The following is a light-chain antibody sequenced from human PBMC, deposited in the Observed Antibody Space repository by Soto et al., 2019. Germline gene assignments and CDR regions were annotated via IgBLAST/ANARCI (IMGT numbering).Light chain of an antibody. CDR2: DVT. CDR3: NSYSSLSTYV. Sequence: QSVLTQPASVSGSPGQSITISCTGTSSDVGGFNYVSWYQQHPGKAPKLMIYDVTNRPSGVSYRFSGSKSGNTASLTISRLQADDYADYYCNSYSSLSTYVSGTGTKLTVL. V-gene: IGLV2-14*03. CDR1: SSDVGGFNY. J-gene: IGLJ1*01.